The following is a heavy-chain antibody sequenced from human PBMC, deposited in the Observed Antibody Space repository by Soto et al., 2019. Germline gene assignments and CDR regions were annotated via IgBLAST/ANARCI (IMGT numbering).Heavy chain of an antibody. V-gene: IGHV3-30*03. CDR2: ISYDGSNK. CDR3: AIAHGSSTSCYVDY. D-gene: IGHD2-2*01. CDR1: GFTFSSYG. J-gene: IGHJ4*02. Sequence: QVQLVESGGGVVQPGRSLRLSCAASGFTFSSYGMHWVRQAPGKGLEWVAVISYDGSNKYYADSVKGRFTISRDNSKNTLYLQMNSLRAEDTVVYYCAIAHGSSTSCYVDYWGQGTLVTVSS.